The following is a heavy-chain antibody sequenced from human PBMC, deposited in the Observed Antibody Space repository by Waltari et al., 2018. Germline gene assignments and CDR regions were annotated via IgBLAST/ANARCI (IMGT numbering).Heavy chain of an antibody. CDR1: GGSISSSSYY. J-gene: IGHJ4*02. CDR2: IYYSGST. V-gene: IGHV4-39*07. Sequence: QLQLQESGPGLVKPSETLSLTCTVSGGSISSSSYYWGWIRQPPGKGLEWIGSIYYSGSTYYNPSLKSRVTISVDTSKNQFSLKLSSVTAADTAVYYCARDQRWDSSGPFDYWGQGTLVTVSS. D-gene: IGHD3-22*01. CDR3: ARDQRWDSSGPFDY.